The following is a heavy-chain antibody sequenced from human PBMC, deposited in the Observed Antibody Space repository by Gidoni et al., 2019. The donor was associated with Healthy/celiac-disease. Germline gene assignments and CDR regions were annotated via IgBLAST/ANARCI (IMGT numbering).Heavy chain of an antibody. CDR3: ARDPCSSTSCYVGL. J-gene: IGHJ3*01. D-gene: IGHD2-2*01. Sequence: QVQLVGSGGGVVPPGRSLRLPCAASGFTFSRYAMHWVRQAPGKGLEWVAVISYYGSNKYYADSVKGRFTISRDNSKNTLYLQMNSLRAEDTAVYYCARDPCSSTSCYVGLWGQGTMVTVSS. CDR2: ISYYGSNK. V-gene: IGHV3-30-3*01. CDR1: GFTFSRYA.